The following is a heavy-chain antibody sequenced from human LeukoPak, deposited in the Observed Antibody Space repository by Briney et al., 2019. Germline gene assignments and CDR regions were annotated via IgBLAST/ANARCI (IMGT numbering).Heavy chain of an antibody. D-gene: IGHD4-23*01. J-gene: IGHJ4*02. CDR1: GFTFSSYA. Sequence: GGSLRLSCAASGFTFSSYAMSWVRQAPGKGLELVSAISGSGGSTYYADSVKGRFTVSRDNSKNTLYLQMNSLRAEDTAVYYCAKYDGGNFGVDYWGQGTLVTVSS. V-gene: IGHV3-23*01. CDR2: ISGSGGST. CDR3: AKYDGGNFGVDY.